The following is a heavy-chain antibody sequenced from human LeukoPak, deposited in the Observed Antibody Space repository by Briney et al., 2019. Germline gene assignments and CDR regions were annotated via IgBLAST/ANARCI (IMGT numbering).Heavy chain of an antibody. CDR2: ISSGSRTI. CDR3: ATGGSLGGDCCLEYFQH. Sequence: PGGSLRLSCAASGFTFSSYSMNWVRQAPGQGLEWVSYISSGSRTIYYADSVRGRFTISRDNAKNSLYLQMNSLRAEDTAVYFCATGGSLGGDCCLEYFQHWGQGTLVTVSS. J-gene: IGHJ1*01. V-gene: IGHV3-48*01. D-gene: IGHD2-21*02. CDR1: GFTFSSYS.